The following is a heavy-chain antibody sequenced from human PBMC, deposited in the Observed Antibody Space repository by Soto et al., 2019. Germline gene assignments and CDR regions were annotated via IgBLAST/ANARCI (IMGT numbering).Heavy chain of an antibody. CDR2: IYHSGST. CDR1: GGSISSGGYS. V-gene: IGHV4-30-2*01. J-gene: IGHJ5*02. Sequence: SETLSLTCAVSGGSISSGGYSWSWIRQPPGKGLEWIGYIYHSGSTYYNPSLKSRVTISVDRSKNQFSLKLSSVTAADTAVYYCARDRGYCSSTSCYPADNWFDPWGQGTLVTVSS. CDR3: ARDRGYCSSTSCYPADNWFDP. D-gene: IGHD2-2*01.